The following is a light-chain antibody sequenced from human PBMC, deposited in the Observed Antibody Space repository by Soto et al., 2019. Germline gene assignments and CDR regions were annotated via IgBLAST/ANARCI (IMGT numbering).Light chain of an antibody. CDR2: DVS. CDR3: CSYAGSYTLYV. V-gene: IGLV2-11*01. Sequence: QSVLTQPHSVSGSPGQSVTISCTGTSSDVGGYNYVSWYQQHPGKAPKLMIYDVSKRPSGVPDRFSGSKSGNTASLTISGLQAEDEADYYCCSYAGSYTLYVFGPGTKVPVL. CDR1: SSDVGGYNY. J-gene: IGLJ1*01.